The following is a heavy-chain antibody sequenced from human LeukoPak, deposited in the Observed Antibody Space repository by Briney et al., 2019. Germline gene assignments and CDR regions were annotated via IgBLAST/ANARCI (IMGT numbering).Heavy chain of an antibody. CDR2: ISSSSSTI. D-gene: IGHD1-14*01. Sequence: GGSLRLSCAASGFTFSSYAMSWVRQAPGKGLEWVSYISSSSSTIYYADSVKVRFTISRDNAKNSLYLQMNSLRAEDTAVYYCARSTWVEPQYYFDYWGQGTLATVSS. CDR1: GFTFSSYA. V-gene: IGHV3-48*01. CDR3: ARSTWVEPQYYFDY. J-gene: IGHJ4*02.